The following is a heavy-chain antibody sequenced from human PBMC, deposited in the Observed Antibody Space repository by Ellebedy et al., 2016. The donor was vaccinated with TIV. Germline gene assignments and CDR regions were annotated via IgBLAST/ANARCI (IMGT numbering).Heavy chain of an antibody. CDR1: GGSISSYY. Sequence: SETLSLXXTVSGGSISSYYWSWIRQPPGKGLEWIGYIYYSGSTNYNPSLKSRVTISVDTSKNQFSLKLSSVTAADTAVYYCARGPLGTRAFDIWGQGTMVTVSS. V-gene: IGHV4-59*01. J-gene: IGHJ3*02. CDR3: ARGPLGTRAFDI. D-gene: IGHD1-26*01. CDR2: IYYSGST.